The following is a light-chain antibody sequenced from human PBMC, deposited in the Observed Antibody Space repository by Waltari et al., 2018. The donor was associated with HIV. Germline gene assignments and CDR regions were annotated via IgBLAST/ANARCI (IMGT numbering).Light chain of an antibody. CDR3: QQYNNWPLMYT. Sequence: EIVLTQSPGTLSLSPGERATLSCRASQSVSSSYLAWYQQKPGQAPRLLIYGASSRATGIPDRFSGSGSGTDFTLTISRLEPEDFAVYYCQQYNNWPLMYTFGQGTKLDIK. J-gene: IGKJ2*01. CDR1: QSVSSSY. CDR2: GAS. V-gene: IGKV3-20*01.